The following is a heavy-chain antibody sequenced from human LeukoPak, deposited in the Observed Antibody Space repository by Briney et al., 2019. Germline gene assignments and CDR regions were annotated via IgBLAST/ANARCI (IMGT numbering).Heavy chain of an antibody. D-gene: IGHD1-26*01. V-gene: IGHV5-51*01. Sequence: GESLKISCKGSGYSFTSYWIGWVRQMPGKGLEWMGIIYPGDSDTRYSPSFQGQVTISADKSISTAYLQWSSLKASDTAMYYCARTLLGTEDEEYYFDYWGQGTLVTVSS. CDR3: ARTLLGTEDEEYYFDY. CDR2: IYPGDSDT. CDR1: GYSFTSYW. J-gene: IGHJ4*02.